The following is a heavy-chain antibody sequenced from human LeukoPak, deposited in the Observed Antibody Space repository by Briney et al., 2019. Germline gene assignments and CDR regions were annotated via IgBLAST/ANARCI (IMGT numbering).Heavy chain of an antibody. CDR2: IYHSGST. CDR1: GGSISSGGYS. Sequence: PSETLSLTCAVSGGSISSGGYSWSWIRQPPGKGLEWLGYIYHSGSTYYNPSLKSRVTISVDRSKNQFSLKLSSVTAADTAVYYCARGGTFFCSSTSCPNWFDPWGQGTLVTVSS. D-gene: IGHD2-2*01. J-gene: IGHJ5*02. CDR3: ARGGTFFCSSTSCPNWFDP. V-gene: IGHV4-30-2*01.